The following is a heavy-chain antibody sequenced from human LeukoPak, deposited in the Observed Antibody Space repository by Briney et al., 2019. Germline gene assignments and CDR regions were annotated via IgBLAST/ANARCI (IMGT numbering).Heavy chain of an antibody. CDR3: AKERESGWVQLGN. D-gene: IGHD5-24*01. CDR1: GFTFSSYG. V-gene: IGHV3-30*18. CDR2: ISYDGGNK. Sequence: GGSLRLSCAASGFTFSSYGMHWVRQAPGKGLEWVAVISYDGGNKYYADSVKGRFTISRDNSKNTLDLQMNSRRAEDTAVYYCAKERESGWVQLGNWGQGTLVTVFS. J-gene: IGHJ4*02.